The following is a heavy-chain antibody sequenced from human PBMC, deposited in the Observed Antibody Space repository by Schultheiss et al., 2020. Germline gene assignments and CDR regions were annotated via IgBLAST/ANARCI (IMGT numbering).Heavy chain of an antibody. CDR1: SGSISSSY. J-gene: IGHJ5*02. V-gene: IGHV4-59*12. CDR2: IDYSGST. D-gene: IGHD4-17*01. CDR3: ARVQIPDYGDYVSWFDP. Sequence: SETLSLTCTVSSGSISSSYWSWIRQPPGMGLERIGSIDYSGSTNYNPSLKSRVTISVDKSKNQFSLKLSSVTAADTAVYYCARVQIPDYGDYVSWFDPLGQGTLVTVSS.